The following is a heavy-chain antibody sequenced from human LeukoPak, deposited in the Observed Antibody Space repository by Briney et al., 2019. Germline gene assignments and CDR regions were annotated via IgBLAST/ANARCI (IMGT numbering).Heavy chain of an antibody. V-gene: IGHV1-69*13. Sequence: SVKDSCKASGGTFSSYAISWVRQAPGQGLEWMGGIIPIFGTANYAQKFQGRVTITADESTSTAYMELSSLRSEDTAVYYCARTYYYGSGSYYPPWRYFDYWGQGTLVTVSS. J-gene: IGHJ4*02. D-gene: IGHD3-10*01. CDR1: GGTFSSYA. CDR2: IIPIFGTA. CDR3: ARTYYYGSGSYYPPWRYFDY.